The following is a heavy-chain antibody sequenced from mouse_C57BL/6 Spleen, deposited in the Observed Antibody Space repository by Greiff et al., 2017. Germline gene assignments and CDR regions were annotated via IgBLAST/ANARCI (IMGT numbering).Heavy chain of an antibody. Sequence: QVQLQQPGAELVRPGTSVKVSCKASGYAFTNYLIEWVKQRPGQGLEWIGVINPGSGGTNYNEKFKGKATLTADKSSSTAYMQLSSLTSEDSAVYFCARAYDYDGYFDVWGTGTTVTVSS. J-gene: IGHJ1*03. V-gene: IGHV1-54*01. CDR1: GYAFTNYL. CDR2: INPGSGGT. CDR3: ARAYDYDGYFDV. D-gene: IGHD2-4*01.